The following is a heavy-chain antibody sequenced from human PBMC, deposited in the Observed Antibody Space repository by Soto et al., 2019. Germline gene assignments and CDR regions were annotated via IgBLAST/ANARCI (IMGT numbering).Heavy chain of an antibody. V-gene: IGHV4-4*02. CDR3: ASRSLEYYYGMDV. D-gene: IGHD1-1*01. CDR2: IYHSGST. CDR1: GGSISSSNW. J-gene: IGHJ6*02. Sequence: KPSETLSLTCAVSGGSISSSNWWSWVRQPPGKGLEWIGEIYHSGSTNYNPSLKSRVTISVDKSKNQFSLKLSSVTAADTAVYYCASRSLEYYYGMDVWGRGTTVTVSS.